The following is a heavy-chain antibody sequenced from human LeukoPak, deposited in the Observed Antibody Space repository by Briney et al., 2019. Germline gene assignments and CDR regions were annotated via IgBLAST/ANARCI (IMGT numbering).Heavy chain of an antibody. Sequence: GGSLRLSCAASGFTFSSYAMSWVRQAPGKGLEWVSAISGSGGSTYYADSVKGRFTISRDNSKNTLYLQMNSLRAEDTAVYYCAKDYGITMIVVVISPDAFDIWGQGTMVTVSS. V-gene: IGHV3-23*01. CDR3: AKDYGITMIVVVISPDAFDI. J-gene: IGHJ3*02. CDR1: GFTFSSYA. D-gene: IGHD3-22*01. CDR2: ISGSGGST.